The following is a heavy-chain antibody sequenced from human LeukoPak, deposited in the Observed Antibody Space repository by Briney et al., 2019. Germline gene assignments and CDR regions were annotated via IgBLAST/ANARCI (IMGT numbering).Heavy chain of an antibody. Sequence: GGSLRLSCAASGFTVSSNYMSWVRQAPGKGLEWVSVIYSGGSIYYADSVKGRFTISRDNSKNTLYLQMNSLRAEDTAVYYCARERDDYGFDYWGQGTLVTVSS. CDR1: GFTVSSNY. J-gene: IGHJ4*02. CDR3: ARERDDYGFDY. D-gene: IGHD4-17*01. CDR2: IYSGGSI. V-gene: IGHV3-53*01.